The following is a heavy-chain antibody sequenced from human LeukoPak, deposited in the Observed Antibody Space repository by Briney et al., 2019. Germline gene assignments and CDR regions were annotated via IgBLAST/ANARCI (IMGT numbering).Heavy chain of an antibody. CDR1: GYIFSSYA. J-gene: IGHJ4*02. D-gene: IGHD3-10*01. Sequence: ASVKVSCKASGYIFSSYAVSWVRQAPGQGLEWMGWISADNGNTDYAQKFQGRVTMTTDTSTSTAYMELRSLRADDTAVYYCARVGPTMVRGVLPGYWGQGTLVTVSS. CDR3: ARVGPTMVRGVLPGY. V-gene: IGHV1-18*01. CDR2: ISADNGNT.